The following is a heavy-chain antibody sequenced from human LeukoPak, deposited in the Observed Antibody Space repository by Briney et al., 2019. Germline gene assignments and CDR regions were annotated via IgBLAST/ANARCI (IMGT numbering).Heavy chain of an antibody. J-gene: IGHJ4*02. D-gene: IGHD6-13*01. CDR1: GGSLSPYY. Sequence: MPSETLSLTCTVSGGSLSPYYWSWIRQSPGKGLEWIGYISYSGSTNYNPSLKSRVTMSVDTSKNQFSLKLSSVTAADTAVYYCARDVVAAAGTWDYWGQGTLVTVSS. V-gene: IGHV4-59*12. CDR2: ISYSGST. CDR3: ARDVVAAAGTWDY.